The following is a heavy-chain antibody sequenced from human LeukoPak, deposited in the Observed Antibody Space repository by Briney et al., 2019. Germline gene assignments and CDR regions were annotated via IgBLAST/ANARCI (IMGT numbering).Heavy chain of an antibody. J-gene: IGHJ6*02. V-gene: IGHV7-4-1*02. CDR1: GYTFTSYA. D-gene: IGHD3-22*01. CDR2: INTNTGNP. Sequence: ASVKVSCKASGYTFTSYAMNWVRQAPGQGLVWMGWINTNTGNPTYAQGFTGRFVFSLDSSVSTAYLQISSLKAEDTAVYYCARDGGYYYDSSGYFYYYGMDVWGQGTTVTVSS. CDR3: ARDGGYYYDSSGYFYYYGMDV.